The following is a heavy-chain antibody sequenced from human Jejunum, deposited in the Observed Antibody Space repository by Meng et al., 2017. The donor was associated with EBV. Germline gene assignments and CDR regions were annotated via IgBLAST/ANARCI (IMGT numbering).Heavy chain of an antibody. V-gene: IGHV1-69-2*01. CDR3: ATGHYNWKYPDY. D-gene: IGHD1-7*01. CDR1: GYMFTDYY. Sequence: EVQLVQAGAEVKKPVATVKISCKVSGYMFTDYYIHWVQQAPGKGLEWMGLVDPEDGETMYAEKFQGRVTITADTSTDTAYMELSSLRSEDTAVYYCATGHYNWKYPDYWGHGTLVTVSS. J-gene: IGHJ4*01. CDR2: VDPEDGET.